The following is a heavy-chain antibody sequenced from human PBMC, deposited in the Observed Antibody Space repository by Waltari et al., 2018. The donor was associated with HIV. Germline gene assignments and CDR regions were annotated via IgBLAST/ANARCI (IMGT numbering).Heavy chain of an antibody. Sequence: EVQLVESGGGLVQPGGSLRLSCAASGFTFSSYSMNWVRQAPGKGLEWVSYISSSSSTIYYADSVKGRFTISRDNAKNSLYLQMNSLRAEDTAVYYCARDPLSGGYDYETWDYYYYGMDVWGQGTTVTVSS. V-gene: IGHV3-48*04. CDR2: ISSSSSTI. J-gene: IGHJ6*02. D-gene: IGHD5-12*01. CDR3: ARDPLSGGYDYETWDYYYYGMDV. CDR1: GFTFSSYS.